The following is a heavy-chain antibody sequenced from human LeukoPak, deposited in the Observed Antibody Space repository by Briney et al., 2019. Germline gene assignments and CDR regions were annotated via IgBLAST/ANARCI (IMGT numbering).Heavy chain of an antibody. V-gene: IGHV3-9*01. D-gene: IGHD3-9*01. CDR2: ISWNSGSI. CDR3: AAGVTGYTNYYFDY. J-gene: IGHJ4*02. Sequence: PERSLRLSCAASGFTFSAYGMHWVRQAPGKGLEWVSGISWNSGSIGYADSVKGRFTISRDNAKNSLYLQMNSLRAEDTALYYCAAGVTGYTNYYFDYWGQGTLVTVSS. CDR1: GFTFSAYG.